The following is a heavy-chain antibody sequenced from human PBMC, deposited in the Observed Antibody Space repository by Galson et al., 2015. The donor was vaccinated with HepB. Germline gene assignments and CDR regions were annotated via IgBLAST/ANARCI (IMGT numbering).Heavy chain of an antibody. J-gene: IGHJ5*02. V-gene: IGHV4-39*01. CDR2: IYYSGST. D-gene: IGHD3-22*01. CDR1: GGSISSSSYY. Sequence: SETLSLTCTVSGGSISSSSYYWGWIRQPPGKGLEWIGSIYYSGSTYYNPSLKSRVTISVDTSKNQFSLKLSSVTAADTAVYYCARHFYDSSGYYLSWFDPWGQGTLVTVSS. CDR3: ARHFYDSSGYYLSWFDP.